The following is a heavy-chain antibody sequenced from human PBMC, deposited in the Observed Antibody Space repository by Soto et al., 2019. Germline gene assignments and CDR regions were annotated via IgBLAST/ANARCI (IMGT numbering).Heavy chain of an antibody. Sequence: QVQLVQSGTEVKKPGASVKVSCKASGGTFSRSGFHWVRQAPGQGLEWMGMIVPSVDTTNYAQKFQARVTISGDQFTSTGYMELRSLRSEDTAVYYCARCPQPPDTADPYAVDVWGQGTRVIVSS. CDR3: ARCPQPPDTADPYAVDV. CDR2: IVPSVDTT. J-gene: IGHJ6*02. CDR1: GGTFSRSG. D-gene: IGHD5-18*01. V-gene: IGHV1-69*18.